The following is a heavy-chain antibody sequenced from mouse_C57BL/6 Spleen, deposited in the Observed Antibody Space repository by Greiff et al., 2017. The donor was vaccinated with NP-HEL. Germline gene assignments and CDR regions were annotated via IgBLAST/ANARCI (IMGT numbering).Heavy chain of an antibody. J-gene: IGHJ4*01. CDR3: AIIYYYGSSYERDAMDY. Sequence: QVQLQQSDAELVKPGASVKISCKVSGYTFTDHTIHWMKQRPEQGLEWIGYIYPRDGSTKYNEKFKGKATLTADKTSSTAYMQLNSLTSEDSAVYFCAIIYYYGSSYERDAMDYWGQGTSVTVSS. CDR2: IYPRDGST. D-gene: IGHD1-1*01. CDR1: GYTFTDHT. V-gene: IGHV1-78*01.